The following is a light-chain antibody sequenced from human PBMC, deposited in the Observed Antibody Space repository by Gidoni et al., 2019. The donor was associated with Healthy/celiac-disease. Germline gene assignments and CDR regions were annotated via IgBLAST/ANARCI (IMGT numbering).Light chain of an antibody. V-gene: IGKV1-39*01. J-gene: IGKJ4*01. CDR1: QSIGIY. CDR2: AAS. CDR3: QQSYSTPPVT. Sequence: DIQMTQSPSSLSASVGDRVTITCRASQSIGIYLNWYQQKPWKAPKLLIYAASSLQSGVPSRFSGSGSGTDFTLTISSLQPEDFATYYCQQSYSTPPVTFGGGTKVEIK.